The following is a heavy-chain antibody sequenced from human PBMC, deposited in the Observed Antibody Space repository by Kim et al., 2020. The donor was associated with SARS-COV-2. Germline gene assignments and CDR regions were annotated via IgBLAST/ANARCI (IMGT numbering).Heavy chain of an antibody. CDR3: ARDASGDSSGYYYYYYGMDV. CDR2: ISSSSSYI. V-gene: IGHV3-21*01. CDR1: GFTFSSYS. J-gene: IGHJ6*02. Sequence: GGSLRLSCAASGFTFSSYSMNWVRQAPGKGLEWVSSISSSSSYIYYADSVKGRFTISRDNAKNSLYLQMNSLRAEDTAVYYCARDASGDSSGYYYYYYGMDVWGQGTTVTVSS. D-gene: IGHD3-22*01.